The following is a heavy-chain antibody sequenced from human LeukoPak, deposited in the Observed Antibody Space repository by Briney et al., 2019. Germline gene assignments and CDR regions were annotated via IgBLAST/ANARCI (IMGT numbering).Heavy chain of an antibody. CDR3: AKDKGGSRDTVYFDY. Sequence: SETLSLTCTVSGGSISSYYWSWIRQPPGKGLEWIGYIYYSGSTNYNPSLKSRVTISVDTSKNQFSLKPSSVTAADTAVYYCAKDKGGSRDTVYFDYWGQGTLVTVSS. V-gene: IGHV4-59*12. CDR1: GGSISSYY. D-gene: IGHD3-16*01. CDR2: IYYSGST. J-gene: IGHJ4*02.